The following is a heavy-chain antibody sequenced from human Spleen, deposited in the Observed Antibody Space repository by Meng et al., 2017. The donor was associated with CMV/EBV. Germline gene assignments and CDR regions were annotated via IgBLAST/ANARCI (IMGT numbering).Heavy chain of an antibody. Sequence: GGSLRLSCAASGFTFSDYYMSWIRQAPGKGLEWVSYISSSAGTIYYADSVKGRFTISRDNAKNSLYLQMNSLRAEDTAVYYSARDRRGYSYGSSDYYYGLDVWGQGTTVTVSS. V-gene: IGHV3-11*01. D-gene: IGHD5-18*01. CDR1: GFTFSDYY. CDR3: ARDRRGYSYGSSDYYYGLDV. J-gene: IGHJ6*02. CDR2: ISSSAGTI.